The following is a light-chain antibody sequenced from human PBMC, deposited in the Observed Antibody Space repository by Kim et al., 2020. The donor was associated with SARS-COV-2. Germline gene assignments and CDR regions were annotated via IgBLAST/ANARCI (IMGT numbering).Light chain of an antibody. Sequence: EILLTQSPGTLSLSPGERATLSCRASQSVRSNYLAWYQQKPGQAPRLLIYTASNRATGIPDRFSGSGSGTDFTLTISRLEPEDFAVYYCQQYCSSPRTFGQGTKVDIK. CDR1: QSVRSNY. J-gene: IGKJ1*01. CDR2: TAS. CDR3: QQYCSSPRT. V-gene: IGKV3-20*01.